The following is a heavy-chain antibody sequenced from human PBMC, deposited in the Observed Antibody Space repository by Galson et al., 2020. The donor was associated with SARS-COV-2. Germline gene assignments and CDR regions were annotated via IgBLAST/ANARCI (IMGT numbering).Heavy chain of an antibody. CDR2: IDWDDDK. CDR1: GFSLSTSGMC. J-gene: IGHJ6*02. V-gene: IGHV2-70*01. Sequence: SGPTLVKPTQTLTLTCTFSGFSLSTSGMCVSWIRQPPGKALEWLALIDWDDDKYYSTSLKTRLTISKDTSNNQVVLTMTNMDPVDTATYYCARIRYAILTGYHYGMDVWCQVTTVTVSS. D-gene: IGHD3-9*01. CDR3: ARIRYAILTGYHYGMDV.